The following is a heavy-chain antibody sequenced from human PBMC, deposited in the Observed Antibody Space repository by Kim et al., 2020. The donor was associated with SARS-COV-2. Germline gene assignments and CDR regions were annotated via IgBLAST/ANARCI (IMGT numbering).Heavy chain of an antibody. Sequence: GGSLRLSCTVSGFTFVSYAMGWVRQAPGKGLEWVSGISGNGAVTYYADSVKGRFTISRDNSKNTVHLQVNSLRAEDTAVYYCAKASGNGWYFDYWGRGALVTVSS. J-gene: IGHJ4*02. CDR2: ISGNGAVT. CDR1: GFTFVSYA. CDR3: AKASGNGWYFDY. D-gene: IGHD6-25*01. V-gene: IGHV3-23*01.